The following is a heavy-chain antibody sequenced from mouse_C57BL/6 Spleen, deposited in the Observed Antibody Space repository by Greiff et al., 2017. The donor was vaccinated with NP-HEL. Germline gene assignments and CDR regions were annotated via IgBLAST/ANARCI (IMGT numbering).Heavy chain of an antibody. V-gene: IGHV1-42*01. CDR1: GYSFTGYY. CDR2: INPSTGGT. Sequence: EVQLVESGPELVKPGASVKISCKASGYSFTGYYMNWVKQSPEKSLEWIGEINPSTGGTTYNQKFKAKATLTVDKSSSTAYMQLKSLTSEDSAVYYCAGTRGFAYWGQGTLVTVSA. CDR3: AGTRGFAY. J-gene: IGHJ3*01. D-gene: IGHD4-1*01.